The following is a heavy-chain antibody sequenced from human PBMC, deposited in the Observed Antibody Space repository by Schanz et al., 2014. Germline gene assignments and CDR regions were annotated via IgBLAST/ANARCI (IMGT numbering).Heavy chain of an antibody. V-gene: IGHV1-46*01. CDR2: INLSGGST. CDR1: GYTFTSYS. J-gene: IGHJ4*02. CDR3: ARGGYSSGWYDRDIAHFDY. Sequence: QVQLVQSGAEVKKPGASVKVSCKASGYTFTSYSMHWVRQAPGQGLEWMGIINLSGGSTTYAQKFQGRVTMTRDTSTSTVYMELRSLRSDDTAVYYCARGGYSSGWYDRDIAHFDYWGQGTLVTVSS. D-gene: IGHD6-19*01.